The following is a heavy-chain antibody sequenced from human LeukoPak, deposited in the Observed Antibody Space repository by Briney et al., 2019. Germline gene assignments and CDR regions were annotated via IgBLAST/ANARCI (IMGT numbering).Heavy chain of an antibody. CDR2: IYYSGST. V-gene: IGHV4-59*01. CDR1: GGSISSYY. CDR3: ARHTDYYDCSADAFDI. D-gene: IGHD3-22*01. J-gene: IGHJ3*02. Sequence: SETLSLTCTVSGGSISSYYWSWIRQPPGKGLEWIGYIYYSGSTNYNPSLKSRVTISVDTSKNQFSLKLSSVTAADTAVYYCARHTDYYDCSADAFDIWGQGTMVTVSS.